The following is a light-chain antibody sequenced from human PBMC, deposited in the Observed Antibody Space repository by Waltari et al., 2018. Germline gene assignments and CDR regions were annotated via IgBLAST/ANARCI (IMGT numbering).Light chain of an antibody. CDR2: NIN. J-gene: IGLJ3*02. Sequence: QSALTQPRSVSGSPGQSVASSCTGTSSYIGAYYFVSRYQQYPGKVPKLIIYNINNRPSGVPDRFSGSKSANTASLTISGLQADDEADYYCCAHAGRQLHWVFGEGTKLTVL. CDR3: CAHAGRQLHWV. V-gene: IGLV2-11*01. CDR1: SSYIGAYYF.